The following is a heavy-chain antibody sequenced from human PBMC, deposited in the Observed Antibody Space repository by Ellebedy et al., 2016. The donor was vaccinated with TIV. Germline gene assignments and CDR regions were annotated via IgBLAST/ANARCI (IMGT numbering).Heavy chain of an antibody. D-gene: IGHD5-12*01. CDR3: VKDVAWDFDY. V-gene: IGHV3-64D*09. J-gene: IGHJ4*02. CDR1: GFTFSMYA. CDR2: IDNNGGSA. Sequence: GESLKISCSASGFTFSMYAMHWVRQAPGKGLEYVSSIDNNGGSASYSDSVRGRFTISRDNSKNTLYLQLSSLRAEGTAVYYCVKDVAWDFDYWGQGTLVTVSS.